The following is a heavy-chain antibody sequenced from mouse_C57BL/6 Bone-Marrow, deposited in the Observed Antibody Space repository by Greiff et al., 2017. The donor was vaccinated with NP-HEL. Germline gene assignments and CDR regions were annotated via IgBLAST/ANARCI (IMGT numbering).Heavy chain of an antibody. J-gene: IGHJ4*01. CDR1: GYTFTSCW. CDR3: AGLSNYDAMDY. V-gene: IGHV1-72*01. D-gene: IGHD2-5*01. CDR2: IDPNSGGT. Sequence: QVQLKQPGAELVKPGASVKLSCKASGYTFTSCWMHWVKQRPGRGLEWIGRIDPNSGGTKYNEKFKSKATLTVAQPSSPAYMQLSSLTSEDSAVYYCAGLSNYDAMDYWGQGTSVTVSS.